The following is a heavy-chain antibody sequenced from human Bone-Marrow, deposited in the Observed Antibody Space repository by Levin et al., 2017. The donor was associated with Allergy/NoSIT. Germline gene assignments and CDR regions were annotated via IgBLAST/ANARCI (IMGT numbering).Heavy chain of an antibody. CDR1: GFTFRSYA. CDR3: AKRQDSGGQRASGSDY. Sequence: PGGSLRLSCAASGFTFRSYAMSWVRQAPGKGLEWVSTISASGDTTYHADSVKGRLTISRDNSKNTLFLQMNSLRAEDTAVYYCAKRQDSGGQRASGSDYWGQGTLVTVSS. D-gene: IGHD2-15*01. V-gene: IGHV3-23*01. J-gene: IGHJ4*02. CDR2: ISASGDTT.